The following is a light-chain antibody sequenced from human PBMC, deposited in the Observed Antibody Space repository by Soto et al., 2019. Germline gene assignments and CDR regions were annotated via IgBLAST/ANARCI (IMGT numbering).Light chain of an antibody. CDR2: GAS. Sequence: EIVMTQYPATLSVSPGERATLSCRASQSVSSNLAWYQQKPGQAPRLLIYGASTRATGIPARFSGSGSGTEFTVTISSLQSEDFAVYYCQQYNNWPPLMFGGGTKVDIK. J-gene: IGKJ4*02. V-gene: IGKV3D-15*01. CDR1: QSVSSN. CDR3: QQYNNWPPLM.